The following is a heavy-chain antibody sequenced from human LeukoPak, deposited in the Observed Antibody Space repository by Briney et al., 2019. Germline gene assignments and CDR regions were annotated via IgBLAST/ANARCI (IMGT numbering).Heavy chain of an antibody. J-gene: IGHJ3*02. Sequence: ASVKVSCKASGYTFTGYYMHWMRQAPGQGLEWMGWINPNSGGTNYAQKFQGRVTMTRDMSTSTVYMELSSLGSEDTAVYYCASEAGLERRPHGDAFDIWGQGTMVTVSS. V-gene: IGHV1-2*02. CDR2: INPNSGGT. CDR3: ASEAGLERRPHGDAFDI. D-gene: IGHD1-1*01. CDR1: GYTFTGYY.